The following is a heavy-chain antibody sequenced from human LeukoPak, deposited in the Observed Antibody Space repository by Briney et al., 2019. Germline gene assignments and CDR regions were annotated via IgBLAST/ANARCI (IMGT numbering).Heavy chain of an antibody. Sequence: GGSLRLSCAASGFTFSSFALHWVRQAPGKGLEWVALISYGGDNEYYTDSVRGRFTISRDNSKDTLYLQMNSLRSEDTAVYYCAREPYGWIGYRYYFDYWGQGTLVTVSS. D-gene: IGHD3-3*01. V-gene: IGHV3-30-3*01. CDR3: AREPYGWIGYRYYFDY. CDR2: ISYGGDNE. CDR1: GFTFSSFA. J-gene: IGHJ4*02.